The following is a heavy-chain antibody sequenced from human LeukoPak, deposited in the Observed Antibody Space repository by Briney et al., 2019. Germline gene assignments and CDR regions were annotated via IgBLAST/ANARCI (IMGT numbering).Heavy chain of an antibody. D-gene: IGHD1-26*01. CDR3: ASSGSPDDQNYYYYYMDV. Sequence: SETLSLTCAVYGGSFSGYYWSWIRQPPGKGLEWIGEINHSGSTNYNPSLESRVTISVDTSKNQFSLKLSSVTAADTAVYYCASSGSPDDQNYYYYYMDVWGKGPRSPSP. CDR2: INHSGST. V-gene: IGHV4-34*01. CDR1: GGSFSGYY. J-gene: IGHJ6*03.